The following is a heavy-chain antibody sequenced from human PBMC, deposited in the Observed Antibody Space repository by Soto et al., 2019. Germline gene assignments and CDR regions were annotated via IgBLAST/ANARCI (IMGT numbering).Heavy chain of an antibody. V-gene: IGHV4-39*07. CDR1: GGSISSSSYY. J-gene: IGHJ4*02. Sequence: PSETLSLTCTVSGGSISSSSYYWGWIRQPPGKGLEWIGNIYYRGTTYYNPSLKSRVTISVDTSKNQFSLGLTSVTAADSAVYFCAREPYLPKARNDFWGQGTLVTVSS. CDR2: IYYRGTT. CDR3: AREPYLPKARNDF.